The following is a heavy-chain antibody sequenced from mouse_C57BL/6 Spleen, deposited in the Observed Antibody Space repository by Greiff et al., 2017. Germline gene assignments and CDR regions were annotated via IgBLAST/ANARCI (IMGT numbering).Heavy chain of an antibody. CDR3: ARGLRLPFAY. J-gene: IGHJ3*01. CDR1: GYTFTSYW. Sequence: QVQLKQPGAELVKPGASVKLSCKASGYTFTSYWMQWVKQRPGQGLEWIGEIDPSDSYTNYNQKFKGKATLTVDTSSSTAYMQLSSLTSEDSAVYYCARGLRLPFAYWGQGTLVTVSA. D-gene: IGHD3-2*02. V-gene: IGHV1-50*01. CDR2: IDPSDSYT.